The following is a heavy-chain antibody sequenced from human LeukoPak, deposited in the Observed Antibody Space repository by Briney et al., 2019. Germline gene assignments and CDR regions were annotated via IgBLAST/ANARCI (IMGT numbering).Heavy chain of an antibody. D-gene: IGHD6-13*01. J-gene: IGHJ4*02. CDR1: GLTFSSYW. V-gene: IGHV3-7*01. Sequence: GGSLRLSCAASGLTFSSYWMNWVRQAPGKGLEWVANIKQDGSEKHYVDSVKGRFTISRDNAKNSLYLQTNSLRAEDTAMYYCTISWFHDDWGQGTLVTVSS. CDR2: IKQDGSEK. CDR3: TISWFHDD.